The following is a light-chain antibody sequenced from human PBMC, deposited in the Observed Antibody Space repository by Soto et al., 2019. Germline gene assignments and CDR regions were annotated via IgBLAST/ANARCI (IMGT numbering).Light chain of an antibody. CDR2: GAS. CDR3: QQSNNWPYT. V-gene: IGKV3-15*01. J-gene: IGKJ2*01. Sequence: EIVMTQSPATLSVSPGERATLSCRASQSVSDNLAWYQKKPGQAPRLLIYGASTRATGIPARFSGSGSGTXXXLTXSSLQSEDFAVYYCQQSNNWPYTFGQGTKVDIK. CDR1: QSVSDN.